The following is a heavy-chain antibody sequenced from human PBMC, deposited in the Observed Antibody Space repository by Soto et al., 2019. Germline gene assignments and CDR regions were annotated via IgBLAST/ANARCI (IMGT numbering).Heavy chain of an antibody. V-gene: IGHV4-59*08. CDR2: IYYSGST. J-gene: IGHJ6*03. Sequence: SETLSLTCTVSVGSISSYYWSWIRQPPGKGLEWIGYIYYSGSTNYNPSLKSRVTISVDTSKNQFSLKLSSVTAADTAVYYCARQSVIVVVVAATRYYYYYMDVWGKGTTVTVSS. D-gene: IGHD2-15*01. CDR3: ARQSVIVVVVAATRYYYYYMDV. CDR1: VGSISSYY.